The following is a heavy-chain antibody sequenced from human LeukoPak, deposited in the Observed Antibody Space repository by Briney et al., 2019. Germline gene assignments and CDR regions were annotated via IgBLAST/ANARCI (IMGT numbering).Heavy chain of an antibody. J-gene: IGHJ4*02. CDR3: ARWYSSGWAFDY. CDR1: GGSISSGTYS. V-gene: IGHV4-39*07. D-gene: IGHD6-19*01. CDR2: IHYSGST. Sequence: SETLSLTCTVPGGSISSGTYSWAWIRQPPGKGLEWIGTIHYSGSTYYNPSLESRVTISVDTSKNQFSLKLSSVIAADTAVYYCARWYSSGWAFDYWGQGTLVTVSS.